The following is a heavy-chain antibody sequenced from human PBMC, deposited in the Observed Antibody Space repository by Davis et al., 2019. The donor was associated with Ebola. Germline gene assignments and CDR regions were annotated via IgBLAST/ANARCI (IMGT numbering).Heavy chain of an antibody. Sequence: SETLSLTCTVSGGSISSYYWGWIRQPPGKGLEWIGSIYYSGSTYYNPSLKSRVTISVDTSKNQFSLKLSSVTAADTAVYYCARPVGNGDYSWFDPWGQGTLVTVSS. CDR1: GGSISSYY. J-gene: IGHJ5*02. CDR3: ARPVGNGDYSWFDP. D-gene: IGHD4-17*01. CDR2: IYYSGST. V-gene: IGHV4-39*01.